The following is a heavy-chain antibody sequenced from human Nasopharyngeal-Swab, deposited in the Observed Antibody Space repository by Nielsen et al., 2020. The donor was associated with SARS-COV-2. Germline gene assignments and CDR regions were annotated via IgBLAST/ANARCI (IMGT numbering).Heavy chain of an antibody. D-gene: IGHD5-18*01. CDR2: IRNKDYGGTT. V-gene: IGHV3-49*03. J-gene: IGHJ6*03. CDR3: TRDFPFSVDTATRGYMDV. CDR1: GFTFGDYA. Sequence: SCTASGFTFGDYAMNWFRQAQGKGLEWVTYIRNKDYGGTTEYAASVRGRFTISRDDSKNIAYLQMNSLTTEDTAVYYCTRDFPFSVDTATRGYMDVWGKGTTVTVSS.